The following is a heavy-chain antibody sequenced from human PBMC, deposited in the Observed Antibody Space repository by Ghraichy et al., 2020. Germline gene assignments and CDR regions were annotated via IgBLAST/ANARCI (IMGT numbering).Heavy chain of an antibody. Sequence: SQTLSLTCTVSGGSISSSSYYWGWIRQPPGKGLEWIGSIYYSGSTYYNPSLKSRVTISVDTSKNQFSLKLSSVTAADTAVYYCARDCGGWYGVDAFDIWGQGTMVTVSS. CDR1: GGSISSSSYY. D-gene: IGHD6-19*01. CDR2: IYYSGST. CDR3: ARDCGGWYGVDAFDI. V-gene: IGHV4-39*07. J-gene: IGHJ3*02.